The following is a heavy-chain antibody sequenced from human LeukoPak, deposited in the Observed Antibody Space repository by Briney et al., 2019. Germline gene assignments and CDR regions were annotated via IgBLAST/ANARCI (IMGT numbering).Heavy chain of an antibody. D-gene: IGHD2-2*01. J-gene: IGHJ5*02. V-gene: IGHV3-48*03. Sequence: GGSLRLSCAASGFTFSSYEMNWVRQAPGKGLEWVSYISSSGSTICYADSVKGRFTISRDNAKNSLYLQMNSLRAEDPAVYYCARDVGYCSSTSCFNWFDPWGQGTLVTVSS. CDR1: GFTFSSYE. CDR3: ARDVGYCSSTSCFNWFDP. CDR2: ISSSGSTI.